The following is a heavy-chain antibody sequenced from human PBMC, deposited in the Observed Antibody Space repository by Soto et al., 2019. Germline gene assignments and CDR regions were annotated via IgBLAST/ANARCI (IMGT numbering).Heavy chain of an antibody. Sequence: PSETLSLTCTVSGGSVNSGSYYWSWIRQPPGKGLEWIGYIYYSGSTNYNPSLKSRVTISIDTSKNQFSLNLSSVTAADTAIYYCAKLKRTSDIVIVVAALGVWGKGTTVTVSS. V-gene: IGHV4-61*01. CDR1: GGSVNSGSYY. CDR2: IYYSGST. D-gene: IGHD2-15*01. CDR3: AKLKRTSDIVIVVAALGV. J-gene: IGHJ6*04.